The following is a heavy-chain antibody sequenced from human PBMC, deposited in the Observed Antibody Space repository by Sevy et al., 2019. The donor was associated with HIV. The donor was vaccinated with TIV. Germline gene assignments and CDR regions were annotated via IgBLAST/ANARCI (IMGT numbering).Heavy chain of an antibody. V-gene: IGHV3-7*01. D-gene: IGHD1-1*01. CDR1: GFTFSSYW. CDR2: IKQDRSEK. CDR3: ARIKEYAPSDHDPNYFDY. Sequence: RSLRLSCAASGFTFSSYWMSWIRQAPGKGLEWVANIKQDRSEKYYVDSVKGRFTISRDNAKNSLYLQMNSLRAEDTAVHYCARIKEYAPSDHDPNYFDYWGQGTSVVVSS. J-gene: IGHJ4*02.